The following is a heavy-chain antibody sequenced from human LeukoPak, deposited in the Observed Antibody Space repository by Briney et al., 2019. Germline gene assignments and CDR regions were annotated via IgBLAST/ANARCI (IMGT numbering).Heavy chain of an antibody. CDR3: ARSRYGSGTDYGMDV. Sequence: SETLSLTCTVSGGSISSGGYYWSWIRQPPGKGLEWIGYIYHSGSTYYNPSLKSRVTISVDKSKNQFSLKLSSVTAADTAVYYCARSRYGSGTDYGMDVWGQGTTVTVSS. D-gene: IGHD3-10*01. CDR1: GGSISSGGYY. CDR2: IYHSGST. V-gene: IGHV4-30-2*01. J-gene: IGHJ6*02.